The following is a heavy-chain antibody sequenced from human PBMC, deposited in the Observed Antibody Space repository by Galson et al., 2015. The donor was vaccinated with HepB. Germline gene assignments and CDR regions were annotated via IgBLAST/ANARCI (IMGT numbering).Heavy chain of an antibody. CDR2: INWSGGTT. CDR1: GFTFDDYG. CDR3: VRVTVTGEYYYGMDV. V-gene: IGHV3-20*04. D-gene: IGHD6-19*01. J-gene: IGHJ6*02. Sequence: SLRLSCAASGFTFDDYGMSWVRQGPGKGLDWVSGINWSGGTTDYADSVKGRFTISRDNANNSLYLEMNSLRAEDTALYYCVRVTVTGEYYYGMDVWGQGTTVTVSS.